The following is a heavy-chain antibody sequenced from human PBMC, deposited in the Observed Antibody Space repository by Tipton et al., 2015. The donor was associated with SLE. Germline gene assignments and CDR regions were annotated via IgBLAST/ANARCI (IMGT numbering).Heavy chain of an antibody. CDR3: SRTTMDLYYYMDV. V-gene: IGHV4-59*12. Sequence: TLSLTCTVSGGSIGSFYWSWTRQPPGKGLEWIGNIDYTANPNYSPSLKSRAAISVDTSKNQFSLKLSSVTAADTAVYYCSRTTMDLYYYMDVWGNGTTVTVSS. D-gene: IGHD1-14*01. CDR2: IDYTANP. J-gene: IGHJ6*03. CDR1: GGSIGSFY.